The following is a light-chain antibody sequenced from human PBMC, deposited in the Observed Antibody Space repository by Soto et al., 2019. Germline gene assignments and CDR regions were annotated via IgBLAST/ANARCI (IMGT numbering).Light chain of an antibody. CDR2: DVS. Sequence: QSVLTQPASVAGSPGQSITISCTGTSSDVGGYNYVSWYQQHPGKAPKLMIYDVSNRPSGVSNRFSGSKSGNTASLTISGLQAEDEADYYCSPYTSRSTYVVFGGGTKLTVL. CDR3: SPYTSRSTYVV. J-gene: IGLJ2*01. CDR1: SSDVGGYNY. V-gene: IGLV2-14*01.